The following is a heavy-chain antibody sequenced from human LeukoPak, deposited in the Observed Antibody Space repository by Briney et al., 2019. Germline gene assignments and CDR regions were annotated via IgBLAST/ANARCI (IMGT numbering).Heavy chain of an antibody. Sequence: SETLSLTCTVSGGSISSYYWSWIRQPPGKGLEWIGYIYYSGSTNYNPSLKSRVTISVDTSKNQFSLKLSSVTAADTAVYYCAREVPSAFRSGSGMDVWGQGTTVTVSS. J-gene: IGHJ6*02. CDR2: IYYSGST. CDR1: GGSISSYY. CDR3: AREVPSAFRSGSGMDV. D-gene: IGHD3-10*01. V-gene: IGHV4-59*12.